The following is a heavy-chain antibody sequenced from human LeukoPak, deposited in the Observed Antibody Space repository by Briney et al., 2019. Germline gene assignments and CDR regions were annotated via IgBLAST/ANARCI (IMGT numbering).Heavy chain of an antibody. V-gene: IGHV1-8*01. CDR3: SRGPRFDP. CDR2: VNPNSGDT. Sequence: ASVKVSCKTSGYSFNIYEINWVRQATGQGLEWMGWVNPNSGDTDYAQKFQGRLTMTRNTSVSTAYMELSGLRLEDSAVYYCSRGPRFDPWGQGTQVTVSS. CDR1: GYSFNIYE. J-gene: IGHJ5*02.